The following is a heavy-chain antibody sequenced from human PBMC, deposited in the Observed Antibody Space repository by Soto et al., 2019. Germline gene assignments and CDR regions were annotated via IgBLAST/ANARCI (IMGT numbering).Heavy chain of an antibody. CDR3: ASDRGYNYDIIPSYGMDV. J-gene: IGHJ6*02. V-gene: IGHV1-2*04. CDR2: INPTSGGT. D-gene: IGHD3-22*01. Sequence: QVQLVQSGAEVKKPGASVKVSCNASGYTFTAYYMHWVRQAPGQGLEWMGWINPTSGGTKYAQKFQGWVTMTRDTSLSTGYMELSRLRADDTAVYYCASDRGYNYDIIPSYGMDVWGQGTTVTVSS. CDR1: GYTFTAYY.